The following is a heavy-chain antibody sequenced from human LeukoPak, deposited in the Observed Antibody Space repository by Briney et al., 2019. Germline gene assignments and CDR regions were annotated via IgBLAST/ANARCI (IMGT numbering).Heavy chain of an antibody. D-gene: IGHD2-15*01. J-gene: IGHJ3*02. Sequence: PGGSLRLSCAASGLIVSDSLMSWVRQAPGKGLEWVSIMYAGGSTYYADSVKGRFTISRDDSKNSLYLLMNSLKIEDTAIYYCARVVADVFDIWGQGTMVTVSS. CDR1: GLIVSDSL. CDR3: ARVVADVFDI. V-gene: IGHV3-66*01. CDR2: MYAGGST.